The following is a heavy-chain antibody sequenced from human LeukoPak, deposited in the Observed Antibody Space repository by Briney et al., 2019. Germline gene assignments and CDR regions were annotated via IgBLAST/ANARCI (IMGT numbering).Heavy chain of an antibody. D-gene: IGHD3-10*01. V-gene: IGHV3-15*01. Sequence: GGSLRLSCAASGFTFSNAWMSWVRQALGKGLEWVGRIKSKTDGGTTDYAAPVKGRFTISRDDSKNTLYLQMNSLKTEDTAVYYCTTVPVIFTMARGVIKSEDYFDYWGQGTLVTVSS. CDR1: GFTFSNAW. CDR3: TTVPVIFTMARGVIKSEDYFDY. J-gene: IGHJ4*02. CDR2: IKSKTDGGTT.